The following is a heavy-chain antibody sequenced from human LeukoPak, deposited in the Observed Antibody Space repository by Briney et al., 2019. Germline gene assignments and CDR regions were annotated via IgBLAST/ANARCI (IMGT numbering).Heavy chain of an antibody. J-gene: IGHJ4*02. CDR1: GGSISSSSYY. V-gene: IGHV4-39*07. CDR3: ARVLNVPTSCIDY. Sequence: SETLSLTCTVSGGSISSSSYYWGWIRQPPGKGLVWIGSIYYSGSTYYNPSLKSRVTISVDTSKSQFSLKLSSVTAADTAVYYCARVLNVPTSCIDYWGQGSLVTVSS. D-gene: IGHD2-2*01. CDR2: IYYSGST.